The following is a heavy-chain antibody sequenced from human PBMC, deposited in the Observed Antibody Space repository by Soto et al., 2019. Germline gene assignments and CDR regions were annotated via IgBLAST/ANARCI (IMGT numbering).Heavy chain of an antibody. D-gene: IGHD2-2*01. CDR3: ARHGVSYSAYCSSPSCRFHYYYMDV. CDR2: IVVGSGNT. Sequence: ASVKVSCKASGFTFTSSAMQWVRQARGQRLEWIGWIVVGSGNTNYAQKFQERVTITRDMSTSTAYMELSSLTSDDTAVYYCARHGVSYSAYCSSPSCRFHYYYMDVWGEGTTVTVSS. CDR1: GFTFTSSA. V-gene: IGHV1-58*02. J-gene: IGHJ6*03.